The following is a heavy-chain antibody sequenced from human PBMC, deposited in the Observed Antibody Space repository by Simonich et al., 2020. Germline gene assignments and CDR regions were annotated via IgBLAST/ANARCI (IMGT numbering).Heavy chain of an antibody. J-gene: IGHJ6*02. Sequence: EVQLVESGGGLVQPGGSLRLSCAASGFTFSSYEMNWVRQDPGNGLEWVSYISCSGSTLYYANSVKGLFTISRDNAKNSLYLKMNSLRAEDTAVYYCARDFRLQLVEIGTYYYYGMDVWGQGTTVTVSS. CDR1: GFTFSSYE. CDR3: ARDFRLQLVEIGTYYYYGMDV. CDR2: ISCSGSTL. D-gene: IGHD6-6*01. V-gene: IGHV3-48*03.